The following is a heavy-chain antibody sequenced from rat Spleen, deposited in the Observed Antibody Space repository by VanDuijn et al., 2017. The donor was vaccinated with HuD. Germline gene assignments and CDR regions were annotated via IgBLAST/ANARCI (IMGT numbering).Heavy chain of an antibody. CDR2: ISNIDDT. V-gene: IGHV5-19*01. J-gene: IGHJ2*01. D-gene: IGHD1-10*01. CDR1: GFTFSNYG. Sequence: EVQLVESGGGLVQPGRSLKLSCVASGFTFSNYGMHWIRQAPGKGLEWVASISNIDDTYYSDSVKGRFSISRDNAKSTLYLQMDSLRSEDTATYYCATRDNNYGYWGQGVMVTVSS. CDR3: ATRDNNYGY.